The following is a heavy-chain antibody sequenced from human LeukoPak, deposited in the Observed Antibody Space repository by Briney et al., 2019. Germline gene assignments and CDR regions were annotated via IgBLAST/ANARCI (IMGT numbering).Heavy chain of an antibody. CDR2: IYPGDSDT. CDR3: ANLISATYYSRFDL. CDR1: GYNFSNYW. J-gene: IGHJ4*02. D-gene: IGHD3-22*01. V-gene: IGHV5-51*01. Sequence: GESLKISCKASGYNFSNYWIAWVRQMPGKGLEWMGIIYPGDSDTRYSPSFQGQVTISADKSISTAYLQWSSLKASDTAMYFCANLISATYYSRFDLWGQGTLVTVSS.